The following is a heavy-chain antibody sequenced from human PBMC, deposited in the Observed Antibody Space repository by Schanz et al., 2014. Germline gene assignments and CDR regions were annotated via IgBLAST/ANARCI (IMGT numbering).Heavy chain of an antibody. CDR3: ATETYSSSWCFDY. CDR1: GFTFSDYY. D-gene: IGHD6-13*01. CDR2: ISSRGTTI. V-gene: IGHV3-11*04. J-gene: IGHJ4*02. Sequence: GGSLRLSCAASGFTFSDYYMSWIRQAPGKGLECISYISSRGTTIYYADSVKGRFTISRDNAKNSVFLQMNGLRDEDTAVYYCATETYSSSWCFDYWGQGTLVTVSS.